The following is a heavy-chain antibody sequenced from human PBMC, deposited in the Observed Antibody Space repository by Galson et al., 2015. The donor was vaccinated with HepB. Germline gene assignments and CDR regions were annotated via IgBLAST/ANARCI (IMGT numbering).Heavy chain of an antibody. J-gene: IGHJ3*02. D-gene: IGHD4-17*01. V-gene: IGHV4-39*07. CDR2: PYYNGST. CDR3: ARDEYGNDVFDI. CDR1: GGATSTSHYH. Sequence: QVQLQESGPGLVKPSETLSLTCVVSGGATSTSHYHWGWIRQPPGKGLEWVGTPYYNGSTTYNPPPKSRITISVDTSKSQFSLRLSSVTVADTAMYFCARDEYGNDVFDIWGQGTLVTVSS.